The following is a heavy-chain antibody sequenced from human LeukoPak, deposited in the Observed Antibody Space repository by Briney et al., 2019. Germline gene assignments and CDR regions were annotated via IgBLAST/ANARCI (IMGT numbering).Heavy chain of an antibody. CDR3: AKNFMATIPYFDT. CDR2: ISTYNGNT. Sequence: ASVKVSCKASGYTFTSYDINWVRQATGQGLEWMGWISTYNGNTDYAQNLQGRVTLTTDTSTSTAYMELTSLRSDDTAVYYCAKNFMATIPYFDTWGQGTLVTVSS. CDR1: GYTFTSYD. D-gene: IGHD5-24*01. J-gene: IGHJ4*02. V-gene: IGHV1-18*01.